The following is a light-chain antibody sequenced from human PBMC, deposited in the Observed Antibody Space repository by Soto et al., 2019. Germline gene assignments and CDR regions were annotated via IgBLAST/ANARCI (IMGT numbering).Light chain of an antibody. CDR3: QQYGSSYT. CDR1: QSVSTSY. CDR2: GAS. V-gene: IGKV3-20*01. Sequence: EIVLTQSRGTLSLSPGERATLSCRASQSVSTSYLAWYQQKPGQAPRPLISGASRRATGIPDRFSGSGSGTDFTLTISRLEPEDFAVYYCQQYGSSYTFGQGTKLEIK. J-gene: IGKJ2*01.